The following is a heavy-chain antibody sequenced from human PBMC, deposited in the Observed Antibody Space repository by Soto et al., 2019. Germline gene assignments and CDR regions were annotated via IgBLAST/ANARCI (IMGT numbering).Heavy chain of an antibody. J-gene: IGHJ5*02. CDR2: INAGNGNT. D-gene: IGHD3-3*01. Sequence: ASVKVSCKASGYTFTSYAMHWVRQAPGQRLEWMGWINAGNGNTKYSQKFQGRVTITRDTSASTAYMELSSLRSEDTAVYYCAIFGVVENWFDPWGQGTLVTVSS. V-gene: IGHV1-3*01. CDR3: AIFGVVENWFDP. CDR1: GYTFTSYA.